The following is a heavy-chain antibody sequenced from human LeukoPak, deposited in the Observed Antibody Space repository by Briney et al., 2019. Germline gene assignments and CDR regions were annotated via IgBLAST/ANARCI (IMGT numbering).Heavy chain of an antibody. Sequence: SVKVSCKASGGTFNSYAIIWVRQAPGQGLEWMGGIIPIFGTANYAQKFQGRVTITADESTSTAYMELSSLRSEDTAVYYCARGEPTYYDFWSGYPLFDYWGQGTLVTVSS. CDR3: ARGEPTYYDFWSGYPLFDY. CDR1: GGTFNSYA. CDR2: IIPIFGTA. V-gene: IGHV1-69*01. D-gene: IGHD3-3*01. J-gene: IGHJ4*02.